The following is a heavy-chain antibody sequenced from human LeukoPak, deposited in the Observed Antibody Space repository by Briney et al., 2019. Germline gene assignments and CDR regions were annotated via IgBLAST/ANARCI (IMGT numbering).Heavy chain of an antibody. CDR1: GGSISSNNW. D-gene: IGHD3-22*01. CDR3: ARDTYYYDSSGYLYFDY. V-gene: IGHV4-4*02. CDR2: VYHSGAT. Sequence: ASETLSLTCAVSGGSISSNNWWTWVRLAPGKGLEWIGEVYHSGATNYNPSLKSRVTMSVDKSKNHFSLRLSSVTAADTAVYYCARDTYYYDSSGYLYFDYWGQGTLVTVSS. J-gene: IGHJ4*02.